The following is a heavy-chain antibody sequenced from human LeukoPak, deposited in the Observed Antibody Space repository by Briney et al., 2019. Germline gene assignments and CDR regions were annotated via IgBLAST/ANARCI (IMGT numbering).Heavy chain of an antibody. V-gene: IGHV4-61*01. CDR2: IYYSGNT. CDR1: GGSVSSSSYY. CDR3: ARSITMIDHYWYFDL. Sequence: PSETLSLTCTVSGGSVSSSSYYWSWIRQPPGKGLEWIGYIYYSGNTNYNPSLKSRVTISVDTSKNQFSLKLSSVTAADTAVYYCARSITMIDHYWYFDLWGRGTLVTVSS. J-gene: IGHJ2*01. D-gene: IGHD3-22*01.